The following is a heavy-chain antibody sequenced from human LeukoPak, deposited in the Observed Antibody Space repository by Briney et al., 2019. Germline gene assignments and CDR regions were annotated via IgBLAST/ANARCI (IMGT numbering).Heavy chain of an antibody. CDR2: INSDGSST. Sequence: GGSLRLSCAASGFTFSSYWMHWVRQAPGKGLVWVSRINSDGSSTSYADSVKGRFTISRDNAKNTLYLQMNSLRAEDTAVYYCARGMDSSGWNYYYGVDVWGQGTTVTVSS. CDR3: ARGMDSSGWNYYYGVDV. J-gene: IGHJ6*02. D-gene: IGHD6-19*01. V-gene: IGHV3-74*01. CDR1: GFTFSSYW.